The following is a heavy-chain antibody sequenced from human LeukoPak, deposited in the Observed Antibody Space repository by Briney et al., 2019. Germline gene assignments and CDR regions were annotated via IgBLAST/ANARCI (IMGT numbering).Heavy chain of an antibody. V-gene: IGHV4-59*08. Sequence: PSETLSLTCTVSGGSISSYYWSWIRQPPGKGLEWIGYIYYSGSTNYSPSLKSRVTISVDTSKNQFSLKLSSVTAADTAVYYCATTMVRGPLGFAMDVWGQGTTVTVSS. CDR1: GGSISSYY. CDR3: ATTMVRGPLGFAMDV. D-gene: IGHD3-10*01. J-gene: IGHJ6*02. CDR2: IYYSGST.